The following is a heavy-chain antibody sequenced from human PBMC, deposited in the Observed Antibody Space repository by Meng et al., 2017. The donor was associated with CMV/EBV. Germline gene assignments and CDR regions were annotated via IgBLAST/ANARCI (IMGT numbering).Heavy chain of an antibody. CDR3: AKTRDYYDTNSGYAGHRPSDY. CDR1: GFTFSSYS. D-gene: IGHD3-22*01. V-gene: IGHV3-23*01. J-gene: IGHJ4*02. Sequence: GESLKISCAASGFTFSSYSMNWVRQAPGKGLEWVSGIRGISGSGDTTYYADSVKGRFTISRDNSKNTLYLQMNSLRAEDTAVYYCAKTRDYYDTNSGYAGHRPSDYWGQGTLVTVSS. CDR2: IRGISGSGDTT.